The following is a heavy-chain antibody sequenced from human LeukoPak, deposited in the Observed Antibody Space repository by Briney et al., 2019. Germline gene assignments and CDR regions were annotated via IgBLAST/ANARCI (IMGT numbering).Heavy chain of an antibody. J-gene: IGHJ4*02. CDR1: GFTFSTYW. CDR2: IKQDGSET. CDR3: ANGDGFDY. D-gene: IGHD5-24*01. Sequence: TGGSLRPSCATSGFTFSTYWMSWVRQAPGKGLEWVANIKQDGSETYYADSVKGRFTIFRDNAKNSLYLQMDSLRVEDTAVYYCANGDGFDYWGQGTLVIVSS. V-gene: IGHV3-7*01.